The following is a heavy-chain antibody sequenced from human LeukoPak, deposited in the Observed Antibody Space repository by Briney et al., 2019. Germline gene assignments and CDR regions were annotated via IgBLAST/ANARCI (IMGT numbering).Heavy chain of an antibody. Sequence: SETLSLTCAVYGGSFSGYYWSWIRQPPGKGLEWIGEINHSGSTNYNPSLKSRVTMSVDTSKNQFSLKLSSVTALDTAVYYCARTAAAGRGSENWFDPWGQGTLVTVSS. V-gene: IGHV4-34*01. CDR3: ARTAAAGRGSENWFDP. CDR2: INHSGST. D-gene: IGHD6-13*01. J-gene: IGHJ5*02. CDR1: GGSFSGYY.